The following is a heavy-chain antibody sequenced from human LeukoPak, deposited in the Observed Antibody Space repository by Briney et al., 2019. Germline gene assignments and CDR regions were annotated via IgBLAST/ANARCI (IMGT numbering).Heavy chain of an antibody. D-gene: IGHD1-26*01. Sequence: GRSLRLSCAASGFTFSSYAMHWVRQAPGKGLEWVAVISYDGSNKYYADSVKGRFTISRDNSKNTLYLQMNSLRAEDTAVYYCARGKIVGATDSFDYWGQGTLVTVSS. CDR3: ARGKIVGATDSFDY. CDR1: GFTFSSYA. J-gene: IGHJ4*02. V-gene: IGHV3-30-3*01. CDR2: ISYDGSNK.